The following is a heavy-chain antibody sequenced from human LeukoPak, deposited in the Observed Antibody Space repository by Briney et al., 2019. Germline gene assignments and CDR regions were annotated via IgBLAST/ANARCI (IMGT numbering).Heavy chain of an antibody. CDR3: ARALLVRNGYNYSPNYFDY. Sequence: GGSLRLSCAASGLTVDSNYMNWVRQAPGKGLQWVSVIYSGGTTYYADSVKGRFTISRDNSKNTLYLQMNSLRAEDTAVYYCARALLVRNGYNYSPNYFDYWGQGTLVTVSS. CDR2: IYSGGTT. CDR1: GLTVDSNY. V-gene: IGHV3-53*01. J-gene: IGHJ4*02. D-gene: IGHD5-24*01.